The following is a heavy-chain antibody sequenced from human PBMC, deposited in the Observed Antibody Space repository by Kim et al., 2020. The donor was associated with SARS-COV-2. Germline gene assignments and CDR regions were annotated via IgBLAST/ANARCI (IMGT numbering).Heavy chain of an antibody. CDR2: IRSKAYGGTT. V-gene: IGHV3-49*03. Sequence: GGSLRLSCTASGFTFGDYAMSWFRQAPGKGLEWVGFIRSKAYGGTTEYAASVKGRFTISRDDSKSIAYLQMNSLKTEDTAVYYCTRSGGIVVVPFDYWGQGTLVTVSS. CDR1: GFTFGDYA. J-gene: IGHJ4*02. D-gene: IGHD3-22*01. CDR3: TRSGGIVVVPFDY.